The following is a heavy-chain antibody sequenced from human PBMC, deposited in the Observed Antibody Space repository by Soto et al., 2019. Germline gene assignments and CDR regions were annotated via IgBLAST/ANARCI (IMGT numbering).Heavy chain of an antibody. CDR1: GFTFSPNS. CDR2: ITGSSSAI. CDR3: ARDTKWAFDY. D-gene: IGHD1-26*01. Sequence: GSLRLSCAASGFTFSPNSMNWVRQAPGKGLEWISYITGSSSAIHYADSVRGRFTISRDNAKNSVYLQMNSLRDEDTAVYYCARDTKWAFDYWGQGTLVTVSS. J-gene: IGHJ4*02. V-gene: IGHV3-48*02.